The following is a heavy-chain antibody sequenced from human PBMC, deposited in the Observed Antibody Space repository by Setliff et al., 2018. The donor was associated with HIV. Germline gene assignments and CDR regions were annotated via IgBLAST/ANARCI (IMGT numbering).Heavy chain of an antibody. Sequence: ASVKVSCKASGGRFRSFGFSWIRQAPGQGLEWMGQIIPIFGTTNYAQKFQGRVTITADESTSTAYMELSSLRSEDTAVYYCARGRITGTIKFWGQGTLVTVSS. V-gene: IGHV1-69*13. D-gene: IGHD1-7*01. CDR1: GGRFRSFG. J-gene: IGHJ4*02. CDR3: ARGRITGTIKF. CDR2: IIPIFGTT.